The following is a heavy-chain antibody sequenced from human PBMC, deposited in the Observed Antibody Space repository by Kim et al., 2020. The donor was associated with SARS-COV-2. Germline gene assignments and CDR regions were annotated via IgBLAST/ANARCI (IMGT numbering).Heavy chain of an antibody. CDR1: GFTFGDYA. CDR2: IRSKAYGGTT. V-gene: IGHV3-49*03. J-gene: IGHJ4*02. CDR3: TGDVLTGYYGGFDY. Sequence: GGSLRLSCTASGFTFGDYAMSWFRQAPGKGLEWVGFIRSKAYGGTTEYAASVKGRFTISRDDSKSIAYLQMNSLKTEDTAVYYCTGDVLTGYYGGFDYWGQGTLVTVSS. D-gene: IGHD3-9*01.